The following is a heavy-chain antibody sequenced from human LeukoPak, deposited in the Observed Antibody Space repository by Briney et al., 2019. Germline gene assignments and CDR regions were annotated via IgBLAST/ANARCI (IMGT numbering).Heavy chain of an antibody. D-gene: IGHD6-6*01. J-gene: IGHJ4*02. CDR1: GGSISSSSYY. V-gene: IGHV4-39*07. Sequence: SETLSLTCTVSGGSISSSSYYWGWIRQPPGKGLEWIGSIYHSGSTYYNPSLKSRITISVERSKNKFSLKLSSVTAADTAVYYCARGVARSSKFHFSYYFDYWGQGTLVTVSS. CDR3: ARGVARSSKFHFSYYFDY. CDR2: IYHSGST.